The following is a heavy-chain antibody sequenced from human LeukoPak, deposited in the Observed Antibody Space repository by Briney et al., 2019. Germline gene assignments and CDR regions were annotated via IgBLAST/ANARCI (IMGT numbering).Heavy chain of an antibody. Sequence: ASVKVSCKPSGYTFTGYYMHWVRQAPGQGLEWMGWINPNSGGTNYAQKFQGRVTMTRDTSISTAYMELSRLRSDDTAVYYCARASKSYGHWYFDLWGRGTLVTVSS. CDR3: ARASKSYGHWYFDL. CDR1: GYTFTGYY. J-gene: IGHJ2*01. D-gene: IGHD3-16*01. CDR2: INPNSGGT. V-gene: IGHV1-2*02.